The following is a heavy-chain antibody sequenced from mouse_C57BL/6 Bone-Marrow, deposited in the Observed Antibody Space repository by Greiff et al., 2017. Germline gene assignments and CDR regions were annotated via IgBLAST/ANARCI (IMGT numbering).Heavy chain of an antibody. CDR3: AIIYYYGSSFDWYFDV. V-gene: IGHV1-52*01. Sequence: QVQLQQPGAELVRPGSSVKLSCKASGYTFTSYWMHWVKQRPIQGLEWIGNIDPSDSETHYNQKFKDKATLTVDKSSSTAYMQLSSLTYEDSAVYYWAIIYYYGSSFDWYFDVGGTGTTVTVSS. CDR2: IDPSDSET. D-gene: IGHD1-1*01. J-gene: IGHJ1*03. CDR1: GYTFTSYW.